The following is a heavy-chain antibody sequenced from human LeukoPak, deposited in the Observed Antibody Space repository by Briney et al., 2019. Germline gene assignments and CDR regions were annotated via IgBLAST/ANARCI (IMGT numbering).Heavy chain of an antibody. CDR1: VFTFSSYS. J-gene: IGHJ4*02. CDR3: ARVSIAAAVLDY. D-gene: IGHD6-13*01. V-gene: IGHV3-30-3*01. CDR2: ISYDGSNK. Sequence: HPGGSLRLSCAASVFTFSSYSMHWVRQAPCKGLEWVAVISYDGSNKYYADSVKGRFTISRDNSKNTLYLQMNSLRAEDTAVYYCARVSIAAAVLDYWGQGTLVTVSS.